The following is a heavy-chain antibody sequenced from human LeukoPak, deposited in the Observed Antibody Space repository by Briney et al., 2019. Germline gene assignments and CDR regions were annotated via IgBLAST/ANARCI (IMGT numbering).Heavy chain of an antibody. V-gene: IGHV3-7*01. CDR2: IGKDGSWI. J-gene: IGHJ4*02. Sequence: GSLRHSCAASGFSLSGYWMSWVRQAPGQGLEWVANIGKDGSWIHYADSVKGRFTISRDNAKNSLYLQMNSLRADDTAIYYCARDLDFYATDYWGQGTLVTVSS. CDR1: GFSLSGYW. CDR3: ARDLDFYATDY. D-gene: IGHD2/OR15-2a*01.